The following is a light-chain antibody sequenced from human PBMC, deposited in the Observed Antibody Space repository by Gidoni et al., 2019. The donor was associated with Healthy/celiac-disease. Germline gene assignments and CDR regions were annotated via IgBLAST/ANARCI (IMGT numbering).Light chain of an antibody. J-gene: IGLJ2*01. CDR2: RNN. CDR1: SSNIGSNY. CDR3: AAWDDSLL. V-gene: IGLV1-47*01. Sequence: QSVLTKPTSASGTPGQRVTISCSGSSSNIGSNYVYWYQHLPGTAPNLLIYRNNQRPSGVPDRFSGSKSGTSASLAISGLRSEDEADYYCAAWDDSLLFGGGTKLTVL.